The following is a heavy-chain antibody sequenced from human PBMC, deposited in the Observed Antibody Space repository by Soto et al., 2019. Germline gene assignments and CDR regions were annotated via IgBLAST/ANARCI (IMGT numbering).Heavy chain of an antibody. CDR3: ARKGSKRYYYYGMDV. V-gene: IGHV3-21*01. CDR2: ISSSSSYI. J-gene: IGHJ6*02. Sequence: VPLVESGGGLVKPGGSLRLPCAASGFTFSSYSMNWVRQAPGKGLEWVSSISSSSSYIYYADSVKGRCTISRENAKNSLYQQMNSLRAEDTAVYYCARKGSKRYYYYGMDVWGQGTTVTVSS. D-gene: IGHD6-13*01. CDR1: GFTFSSYS.